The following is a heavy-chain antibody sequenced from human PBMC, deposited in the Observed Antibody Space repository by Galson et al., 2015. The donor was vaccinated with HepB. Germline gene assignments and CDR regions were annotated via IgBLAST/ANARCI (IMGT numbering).Heavy chain of an antibody. J-gene: IGHJ5*02. CDR2: IIPIFATA. D-gene: IGHD6-19*01. Sequence: SVKVSCKASGATFSSLAISWVRQAPGQGLEWMGGIIPIFATANYAERFQGRVTITADELTSTAYLDMVSLTSEDTAVYYCARVLYTRGWWHDMDWFDPWGQGTLVTVSS. CDR1: GATFSSLA. V-gene: IGHV1-69*13. CDR3: ARVLYTRGWWHDMDWFDP.